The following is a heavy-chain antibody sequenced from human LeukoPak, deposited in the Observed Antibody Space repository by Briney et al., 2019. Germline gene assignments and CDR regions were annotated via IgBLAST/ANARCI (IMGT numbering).Heavy chain of an antibody. CDR2: MYSSGST. Sequence: SETLSLTCTVSGGSISGHYWSWIRQPAGKGLEWIGRMYSSGSTNYNPSLKSRVIMSVDTSKNQFSLKLRSVTAADTAVYYCARGNYYDSSGYLLGTLWNFDYWGQGTLVTVSS. CDR1: GGSISGHY. CDR3: ARGNYYDSSGYLLGTLWNFDY. J-gene: IGHJ4*02. V-gene: IGHV4-4*07. D-gene: IGHD3-22*01.